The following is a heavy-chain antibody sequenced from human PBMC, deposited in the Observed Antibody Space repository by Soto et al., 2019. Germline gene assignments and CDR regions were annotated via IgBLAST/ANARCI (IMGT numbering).Heavy chain of an antibody. D-gene: IGHD6-13*01. J-gene: IGHJ4*02. CDR3: ASTYSSNEIRIDY. CDR2: TYYRSKWYD. V-gene: IGHV6-1*01. CDR1: GDSVSSNTVA. Sequence: SQTLSLTCAISGDSVSSNTVAWNWIRQSPSRGLEWLGRTYYRSKWYDDYAESVKSRITINPDTSKNQFSLKLSSVTAADTAVYYCASTYSSNEIRIDYWGQGTLVTVSS.